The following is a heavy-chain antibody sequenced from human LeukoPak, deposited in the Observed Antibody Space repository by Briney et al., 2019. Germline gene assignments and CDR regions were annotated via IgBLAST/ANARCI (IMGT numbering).Heavy chain of an antibody. D-gene: IGHD2-21*01. CDR1: GFTFSSYS. J-gene: IGHJ4*02. V-gene: IGHV3-21*01. CDR2: ISSRSTYI. Sequence: PGGSLRLSCAASGFTFSSYSINWVRQAPGKGLEWVSSISSRSTYIYYADSVKGRFTISRDNAKNSLYLQMNSLRAEDTAVYYCAGDCGGDCYADYWGQGTLVTVSS. CDR3: AGDCGGDCYADY.